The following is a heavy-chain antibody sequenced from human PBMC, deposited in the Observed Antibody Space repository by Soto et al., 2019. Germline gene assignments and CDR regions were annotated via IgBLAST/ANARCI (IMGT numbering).Heavy chain of an antibody. CDR2: IYYSGST. Sequence: SETLSLTCTVSGGSISSYDWSWIRQPPGKGLEWIGYIYYSGSTNYNPSLKSRVTISVDTSKNQFSLKLSSVTAADTAVYYCARGAPMYYYGMDVWGQGTTVTVSS. V-gene: IGHV4-59*01. CDR1: GGSISSYD. J-gene: IGHJ6*02. CDR3: ARGAPMYYYGMDV.